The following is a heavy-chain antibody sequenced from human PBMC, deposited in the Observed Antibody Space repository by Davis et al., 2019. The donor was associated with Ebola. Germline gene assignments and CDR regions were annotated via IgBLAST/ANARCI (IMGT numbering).Heavy chain of an antibody. CDR2: VDPKAGKT. V-gene: IGHV1-69-2*01. CDR3: ATLDILTAYIPYAMDV. CDR1: GYSFSDYY. J-gene: IGHJ6*02. Sequence: AASVKVSCKGSGYSFSDYYIHWIQGAPGKGLEWVGLVDPKAGKTVYAERFQDRVTITADKSTDTVYLELSSLRYEDTGVYYCATLDILTAYIPYAMDVWGQGTTVTVS. D-gene: IGHD3-9*01.